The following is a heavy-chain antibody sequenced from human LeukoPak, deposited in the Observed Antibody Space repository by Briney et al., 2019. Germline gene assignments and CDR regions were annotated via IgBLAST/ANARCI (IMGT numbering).Heavy chain of an antibody. V-gene: IGHV3-30*18. CDR2: IPYDGSYQ. D-gene: IGHD3-22*01. J-gene: IGHJ4*02. CDR1: GFTFRSYG. CDR3: AKDHYDSSGYYFGVDN. Sequence: GGSLRLSCAASGFTFRSYGMHWVRQAPGKGLEWVAVIPYDGSYQYYGDSVRGRFSISRDNSKNTLYLQMNSLRPEDTGVYYCAKDHYDSSGYYFGVDNWGQGTLVTVSS.